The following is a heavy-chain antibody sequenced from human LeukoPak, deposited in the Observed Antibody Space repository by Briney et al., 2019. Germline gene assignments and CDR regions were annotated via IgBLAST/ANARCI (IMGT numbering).Heavy chain of an antibody. J-gene: IGHJ5*02. V-gene: IGHV3-73*01. CDR3: TRLLPEGGVDP. Sequence: PGGSLRLSCAASGFTFSGSAMHWVRQASGKGLEWVGRIRSKANSYATAYAASVKGRFTISRDDSKNTAYLQMNSLKTEDTAVYYCTRLLPEGGVDPWGQGTLVTVPS. D-gene: IGHD1-14*01. CDR1: GFTFSGSA. CDR2: IRSKANSYAT.